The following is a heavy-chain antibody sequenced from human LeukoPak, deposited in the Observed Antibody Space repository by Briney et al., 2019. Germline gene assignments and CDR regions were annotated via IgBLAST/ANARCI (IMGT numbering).Heavy chain of an antibody. J-gene: IGHJ3*02. V-gene: IGHV1-8*03. CDR1: GYTFTSYD. CDR2: MNPNSGNT. Sequence: ASVKVSCKASGYTFTSYDINWVRQATGQGLEWMGWMNPNSGNTGYAQKFQGRVTITADKSTSTAYMELSSLRSEDTAVYYCARARSSYGYGDAFDIWGQGTMVTVSS. D-gene: IGHD5-18*01. CDR3: ARARSSYGYGDAFDI.